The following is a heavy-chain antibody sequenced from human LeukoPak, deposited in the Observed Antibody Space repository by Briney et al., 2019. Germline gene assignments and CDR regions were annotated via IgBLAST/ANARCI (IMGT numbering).Heavy chain of an antibody. CDR1: GYIFSSYW. V-gene: IGHV5-51*01. CDR2: IYPGDSDT. D-gene: IGHD3-22*01. Sequence: GESLKISCKGSGYIFSSYWIGWVRQMPGKGLEWMGIIYPGDSDTTYSPSFQGQVTISADKSISTAYLQWSSLKASDTAMYYCARYYYDSSGRFDYWGQGTLVTVSS. J-gene: IGHJ4*02. CDR3: ARYYYDSSGRFDY.